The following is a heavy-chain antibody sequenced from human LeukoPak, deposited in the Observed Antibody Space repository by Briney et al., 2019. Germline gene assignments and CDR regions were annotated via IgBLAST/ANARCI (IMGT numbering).Heavy chain of an antibody. J-gene: IGHJ4*02. CDR2: INSDGAIT. CDR1: GFTFSSYS. Sequence: PGGSLRLSCAASGFTFSSYSMNWVRQAPGRGLVWVSRINSDGAITGYADSVKGRFAISRDNAKNTLYLQMNSLTAEDTAVYYCTREFYGSAIYWGQGTLVTVSS. V-gene: IGHV3-74*01. CDR3: TREFYGSAIY. D-gene: IGHD3-10*01.